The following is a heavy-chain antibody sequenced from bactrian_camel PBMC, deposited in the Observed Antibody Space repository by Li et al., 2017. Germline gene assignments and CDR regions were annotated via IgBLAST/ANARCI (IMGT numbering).Heavy chain of an antibody. D-gene: IGHD1*01. V-gene: IGHV3S53*01. J-gene: IGHJ4*01. CDR1: GPALNRDC. CDR2: IAQDGTT. Sequence: HVQLVESGGGPVQAGGSLRLSCVASGPALNRDCMGWFRQAPGKEREGVAQIAQDGTTRYADSVKGRFIISQNAARNIVYLEMNNLEPDDTGIYYCAARRGVYCMNGYQYWGQGTQVTVS. CDR3: AARRGVYCMNGYQY.